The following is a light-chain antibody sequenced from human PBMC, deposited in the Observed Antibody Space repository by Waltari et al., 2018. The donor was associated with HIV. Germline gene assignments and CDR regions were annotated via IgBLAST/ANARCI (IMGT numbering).Light chain of an antibody. CDR1: PAISNN. CDR2: GAS. CDR3: QNYNSAPPT. Sequence: DIQMIQPPSSPSASVGDRVTITCRASPAISNNLSWYQQKPGKVPKLLIYGASTLQSGVPSRFSGSGSGTDFTLTISSLQPDDVATYYCQNYNSAPPTFGQGTRLDIK. J-gene: IGKJ5*01. V-gene: IGKV1-27*01.